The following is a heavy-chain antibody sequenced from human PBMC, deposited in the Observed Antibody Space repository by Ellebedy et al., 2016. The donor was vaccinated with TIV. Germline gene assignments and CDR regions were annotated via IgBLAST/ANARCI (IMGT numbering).Heavy chain of an antibody. CDR1: GGSINSSSYY. Sequence: GSLRLXXTVSGGSINSSSYYWGWIRQPPGKGLEWIGSIYYSGSTYYNPSLKSRVTISVDTSKNQFSLRLSSVTAADTAMYYCARDQNYDTSGRDALDIWGQGIMVTVSS. CDR3: ARDQNYDTSGRDALDI. D-gene: IGHD3-22*01. CDR2: IYYSGST. V-gene: IGHV4-39*07. J-gene: IGHJ3*02.